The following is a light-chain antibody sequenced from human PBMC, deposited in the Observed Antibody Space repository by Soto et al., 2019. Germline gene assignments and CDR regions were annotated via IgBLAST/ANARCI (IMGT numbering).Light chain of an antibody. CDR1: QSVSSSY. J-gene: IGKJ1*01. Sequence: EIVMTQSPATLSLSPGERATLSCRASQSVSSSYLSWYQHTPGRAPRLLIYGASIRATGIPARFSGSGSGTYFTLTISSLQPEDFAVYYCQQDYNLPWTFGQGTKVDIK. CDR3: QQDYNLPWT. V-gene: IGKV3D-7*01. CDR2: GAS.